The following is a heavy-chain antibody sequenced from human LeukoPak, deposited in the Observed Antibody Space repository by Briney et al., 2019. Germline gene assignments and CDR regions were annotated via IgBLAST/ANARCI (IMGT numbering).Heavy chain of an antibody. J-gene: IGHJ3*02. CDR3: VREGPRGLALDI. D-gene: IGHD3/OR15-3a*01. Sequence: GGSLRLSCAASGFTFRSHDMSWVRQAPGKALEWVSGISASGGSTFYADSVKGRFTISRDNSKNTLYLQMNGLRVEDTAVYYCVREGPRGLALDIWGQGTMVTVSS. CDR1: GFTFRSHD. CDR2: ISASGGST. V-gene: IGHV3-23*01.